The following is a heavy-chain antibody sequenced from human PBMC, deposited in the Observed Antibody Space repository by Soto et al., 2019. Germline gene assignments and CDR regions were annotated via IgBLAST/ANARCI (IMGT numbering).Heavy chain of an antibody. CDR3: ERRREGKIYGLDV. CDR1: GYDLTNYW. V-gene: IGHV5-10-1*01. Sequence: GESLKISCTGYGYDLTNYWINWVRQLPGKGLEWMGRIDPSDSYITYSPSFDGHVTISVDKYINTAYLQWSGLKASDSGKYFCERRREGKIYGLDVWGQGTTVTVSS. D-gene: IGHD3-10*01. CDR2: IDPSDSYI. J-gene: IGHJ6*02.